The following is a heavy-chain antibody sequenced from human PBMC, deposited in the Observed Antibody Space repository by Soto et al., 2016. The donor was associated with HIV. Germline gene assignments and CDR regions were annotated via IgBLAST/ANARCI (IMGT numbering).Heavy chain of an antibody. CDR1: GFTFSSYA. D-gene: IGHD3-10*01. V-gene: IGHV3-23*01. J-gene: IGHJ6*02. CDR3: AKGPYGSYGMDV. Sequence: EVQLLESGGGLVQPGGFLRLSCAASGFTFSSYAMSWVRQAPGKGLEWVSAISGSGGSTYYADSVKGRFTISRDNSKNTLYLQMNSLRAEDTAVYYCAKGPYGSYGMDVWGQGTTVTVSS. CDR2: ISGSGGST.